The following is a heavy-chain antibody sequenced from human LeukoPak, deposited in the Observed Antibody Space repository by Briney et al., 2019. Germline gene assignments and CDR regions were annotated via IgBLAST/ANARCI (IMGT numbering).Heavy chain of an antibody. D-gene: IGHD2-2*01. Sequence: ASVKVSCKASGYTFTGYYMHWVRQAPGQGLGWMGWINPNSGGTNYAQKFQGRVTMTRDTSISTAYMELSRLRSDDTAVYYCARDEGHIVVVPATLGYWGQGTLVTVSS. CDR1: GYTFTGYY. CDR2: INPNSGGT. V-gene: IGHV1-2*02. J-gene: IGHJ4*02. CDR3: ARDEGHIVVVPATLGY.